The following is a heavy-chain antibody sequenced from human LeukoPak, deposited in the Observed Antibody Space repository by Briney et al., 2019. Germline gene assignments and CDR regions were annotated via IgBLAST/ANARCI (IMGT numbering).Heavy chain of an antibody. D-gene: IGHD5-12*01. CDR2: INTGNGNT. Sequence: GASVKVSCKASGYTFTSYAMHWVRQAPGQRLEWMEWINTGNGNTKYSQKFQGRVTITRDTSASTAYMELSSLRSEDTAVYYCARDLLVATRPLHYWGQGTLVTVSS. J-gene: IGHJ4*02. CDR3: ARDLLVATRPLHY. CDR1: GYTFTSYA. V-gene: IGHV1-3*04.